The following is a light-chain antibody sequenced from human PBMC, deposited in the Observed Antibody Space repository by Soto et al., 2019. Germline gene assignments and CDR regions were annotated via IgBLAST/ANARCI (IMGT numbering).Light chain of an antibody. CDR3: HQYYSAPRA. Sequence: DIVMTQSPDSLAVSLGERATINCKSSQSVLYSSNNKNYLAWFQQKPGQPPKLLIYWASTRESGVPDRFRGSGSWTDFTLTISSLQAEDAAVYYCHQYYSAPRAFGQGTKVAIK. CDR1: QSVLYSSNNKNY. V-gene: IGKV4-1*01. J-gene: IGKJ1*01. CDR2: WAS.